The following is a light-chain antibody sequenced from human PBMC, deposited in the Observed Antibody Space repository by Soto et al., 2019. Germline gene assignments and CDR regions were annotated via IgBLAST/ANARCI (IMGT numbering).Light chain of an antibody. CDR3: SSYTNINTRACV. Sequence: QSALTQPASVSGSPGQSITISCTGTSSDIGTYNLVSWYQHYPGKAPKLIIYEVTDRPSGVSNRFSGSKSGNTASLTISGLQAEDEAESYCSSYTNINTRACVFGTGTKLTVL. CDR2: EVT. J-gene: IGLJ1*01. CDR1: SSDIGTYNL. V-gene: IGLV2-14*02.